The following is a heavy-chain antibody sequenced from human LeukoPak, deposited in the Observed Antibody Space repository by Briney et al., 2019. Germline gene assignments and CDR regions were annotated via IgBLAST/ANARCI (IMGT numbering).Heavy chain of an antibody. V-gene: IGHV4-59*12. CDR3: ARLNKESYDYNYYFDY. Sequence: PSETLSLTCTVSGGSIKNYYWSWIRQPPGKGLEWIGYIHYSGNTNYNASLKSRVTISVDTSKNQLSLKLNSVTATDTAVYFCARLNKESYDYNYYFDYWGRGTLVTVSS. CDR1: GGSIKNYY. CDR2: IHYSGNT. J-gene: IGHJ4*02. D-gene: IGHD4-4*01.